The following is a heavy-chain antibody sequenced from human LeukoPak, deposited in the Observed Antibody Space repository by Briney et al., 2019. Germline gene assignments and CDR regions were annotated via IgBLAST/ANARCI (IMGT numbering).Heavy chain of an antibody. CDR1: GGSISSYY. CDR2: ILYSGST. Sequence: SETLSLTCTVSGGSISSYYWSWIRQPPGKGLERIGYILYSGSTYYNPPLRSRVTISVDTPKSQFSLKLSSVTAADTAVYYCAGAPNDHYFDYWGQGILVTVSS. CDR3: AGAPNDHYFDY. D-gene: IGHD1-1*01. J-gene: IGHJ4*02. V-gene: IGHV4-59*01.